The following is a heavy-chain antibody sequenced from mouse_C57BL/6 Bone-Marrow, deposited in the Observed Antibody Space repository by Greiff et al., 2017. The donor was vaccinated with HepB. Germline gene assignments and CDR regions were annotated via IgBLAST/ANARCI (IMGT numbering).Heavy chain of an antibody. CDR1: GFTFTSYN. D-gene: IGHD1-1*01. V-gene: IGHV1-12*01. Sequence: QVQLQQSGAELVRPGASVKMSCKASGFTFTSYNMHWVKQTPRQGLEWIGAIYPGNGDTSYNQKFKGKATLTVDKSSSTAYMQLSSLTSEDSAVYFCARGPITTVVDRAMDYWGQGTSVTVSS. CDR2: IYPGNGDT. CDR3: ARGPITTVVDRAMDY. J-gene: IGHJ4*01.